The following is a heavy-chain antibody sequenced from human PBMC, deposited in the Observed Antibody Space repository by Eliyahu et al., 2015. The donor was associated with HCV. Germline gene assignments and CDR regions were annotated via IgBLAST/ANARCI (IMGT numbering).Heavy chain of an antibody. CDR2: ISGSGGST. J-gene: IGHJ1*01. Sequence: EVQLLESGGGLVQPGGSLRLSCAASGFTXSSXXMXWVRQAPGKGLEWVSAISGSGGSTYYADSVKGRFTISRDNSKNTLYLQMNSLRAEDTAVYYCAKDAYCGGDCYREYFQHWGQGTLVTVSS. CDR3: AKDAYCGGDCYREYFQH. D-gene: IGHD2-21*02. CDR1: GFTXSSXX. V-gene: IGHV3-23*01.